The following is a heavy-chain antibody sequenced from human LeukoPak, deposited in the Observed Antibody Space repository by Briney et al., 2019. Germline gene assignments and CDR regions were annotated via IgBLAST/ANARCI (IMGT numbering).Heavy chain of an antibody. D-gene: IGHD1-1*01. CDR1: GYTFTGYY. J-gene: IGHJ4*02. CDR2: INPNSGGT. V-gene: IGHV1-2*02. CDR3: RLTGPAGNFNY. Sequence: ASVKVSCKASGYTFTGYYMHWVRQAPGQGLEWMGWINPNSGGTNYAQNFQGRVTMTRDTSISTAYMELSRLRSDDTAVYYCRLTGPAGNFNYWGQGTLVTVSS.